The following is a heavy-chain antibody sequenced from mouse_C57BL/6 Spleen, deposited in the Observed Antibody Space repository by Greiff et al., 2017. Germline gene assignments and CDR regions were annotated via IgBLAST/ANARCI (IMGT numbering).Heavy chain of an antibody. Sequence: VVKPGASVKLSCKASGYTFTEYTIHWVKQRSGQGLEWIGWFYPGSGSIKYNEKFKDKATLTADKSSSTVYMELSRLTSEDSAVYFCARHEEGLLLFDYWGQGTTLTVSS. CDR1: GYTFTEYT. V-gene: IGHV1-62-2*01. J-gene: IGHJ2*01. CDR2: FYPGSGSI. D-gene: IGHD1-1*01. CDR3: ARHEEGLLLFDY.